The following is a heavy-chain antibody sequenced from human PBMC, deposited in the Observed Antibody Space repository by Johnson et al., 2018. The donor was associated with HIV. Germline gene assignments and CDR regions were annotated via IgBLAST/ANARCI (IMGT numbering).Heavy chain of an antibody. CDR1: GFIFSNYA. V-gene: IGHV3-30*03. D-gene: IGHD6-6*01. J-gene: IGHJ3*02. Sequence: QVQLVESGGGVVQPGRSLRLSCAASGFIFSNYAMHWGRQAPGKGLEWVAVISYDGSEDYYVDSLKGRFTISRDNARNSLYLQMDSLRPGDSAVYYCARDKGIAARPDAFDIWGQVTMVTVSS. CDR2: ISYDGSED. CDR3: ARDKGIAARPDAFDI.